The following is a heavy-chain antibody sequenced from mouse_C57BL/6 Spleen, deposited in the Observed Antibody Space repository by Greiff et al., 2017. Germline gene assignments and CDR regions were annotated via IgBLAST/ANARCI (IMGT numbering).Heavy chain of an antibody. CDR1: GFTFTDYY. CDR3: ARYILLYGNYLYYARDY. D-gene: IGHD2-1*01. J-gene: IGHJ4*01. CDR2: IRNKANGYTT. V-gene: IGHV7-3*01. Sequence: EVMLVESGGGLVQPGGSLSLSCAASGFTFTDYYMSWVRQPPGKALEWLGFIRNKANGYTTEYSASVKGRFTISRDNSQSILYLQMNALRAEDSATYYCARYILLYGNYLYYARDYWGQGTSVTVSS.